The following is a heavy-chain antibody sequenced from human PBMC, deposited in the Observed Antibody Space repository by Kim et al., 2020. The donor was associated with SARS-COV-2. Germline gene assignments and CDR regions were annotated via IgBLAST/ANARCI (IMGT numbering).Heavy chain of an antibody. V-gene: IGHV4-39*01. J-gene: IGHJ6*02. CDR3: ARQVGAVTTFYYYYGMDV. D-gene: IGHD4-17*01. CDR2: IYYSGYT. CDR1: GDSIRSSGFY. Sequence: SETLSLTCTVSGDSIRSSGFYWGWIRQPPGKELEWIATIYYSGYTSSNPSLKSRVTISVDTSKNQFSLELNSLTAADTAVYYCARQVGAVTTFYYYYGMDVWGQGTTVTVSS.